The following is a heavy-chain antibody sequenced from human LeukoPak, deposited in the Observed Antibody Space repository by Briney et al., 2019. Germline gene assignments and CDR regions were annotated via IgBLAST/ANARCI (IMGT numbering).Heavy chain of an antibody. V-gene: IGHV3-30*02. J-gene: IGHJ6*03. CDR2: IRYDGSNK. Sequence: HPGGSLRLSCAASGFTFSSYGMHWVRQAPGKGLEWVAFIRYDGSNKYYADSVKGRFTISRDNSKNTLYLQMNSLRPEDTAVYYCAKGLKVVPAALEYYYMDVWGKGTTVTVSS. CDR3: AKGLKVVPAALEYYYMDV. D-gene: IGHD2-2*01. CDR1: GFTFSSYG.